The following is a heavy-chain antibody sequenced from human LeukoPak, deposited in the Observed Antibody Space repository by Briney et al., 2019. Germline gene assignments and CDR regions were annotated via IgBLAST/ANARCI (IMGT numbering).Heavy chain of an antibody. CDR2: ISSSGSTI. J-gene: IGHJ6*02. Sequence: GGSLRLSCAASKFTFSSYFMNWVRQAPGKGLEWVSYISSSGSTIYYADSVKGRFSISRDNAKNSLFLQMNSLRVEDTAVYYCARDNPKGNYGMDVWGQGTTVTVSS. CDR3: ARDNPKGNYGMDV. CDR1: KFTFSSYF. D-gene: IGHD1-14*01. V-gene: IGHV3-48*04.